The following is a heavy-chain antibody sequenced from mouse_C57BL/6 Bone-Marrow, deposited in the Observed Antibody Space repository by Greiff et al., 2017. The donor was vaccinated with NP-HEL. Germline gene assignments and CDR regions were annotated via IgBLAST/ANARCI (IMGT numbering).Heavy chain of an antibody. CDR1: GYTFTSYW. CDR2: INPSSGYT. J-gene: IGHJ2*01. V-gene: IGHV1-7*01. CDR3: ARICSSYVWYFDY. D-gene: IGHD1-1*01. Sequence: QVQLQQSGAELAKPGASVKLSCKASGYTFTSYWMHWVKQRPGQGLEWIGYINPSSGYTKYNQKFKDKATLTADKSSSTAYMQLSSLTSEDSAVYYCARICSSYVWYFDYWGQGTTLTVSS.